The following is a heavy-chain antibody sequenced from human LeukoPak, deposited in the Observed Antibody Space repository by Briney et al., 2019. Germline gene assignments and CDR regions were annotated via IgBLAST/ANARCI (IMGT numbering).Heavy chain of an antibody. CDR1: GGTFSSYA. CDR3: ARDSEPVKGWFDP. D-gene: IGHD4-17*01. Sequence: ASVKVSCKASGGTFSSYAISWVRQAPGQGLEWMGWISAYNGNTNYAQKLQGRVTMTTDTSTSTAYMELRSLRSDDTAVYYCARDSEPVKGWFDPWGQGTLVTVSS. V-gene: IGHV1-18*01. J-gene: IGHJ5*02. CDR2: ISAYNGNT.